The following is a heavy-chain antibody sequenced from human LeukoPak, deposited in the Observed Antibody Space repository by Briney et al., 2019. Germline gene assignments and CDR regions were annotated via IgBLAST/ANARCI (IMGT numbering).Heavy chain of an antibody. D-gene: IGHD6-13*01. Sequence: GGSLKLSCAASGFTFSSYEMNWVRQAPGKGLEWVSYISSGSTIYDADSVKGRFTISRDSSKNTLYLQMNSLRAEDTAVYYCAKAGSWYGRAIDYWGQGTLVTVSS. CDR1: GFTFSSYE. CDR3: AKAGSWYGRAIDY. J-gene: IGHJ4*02. CDR2: ISSGSTI. V-gene: IGHV3-48*03.